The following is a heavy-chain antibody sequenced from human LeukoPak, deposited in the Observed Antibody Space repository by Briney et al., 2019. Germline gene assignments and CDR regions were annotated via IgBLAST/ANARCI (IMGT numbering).Heavy chain of an antibody. CDR1: GYTFTSYD. CDR2: IIPIFGTA. J-gene: IGHJ3*02. Sequence: SVKVSCTASGYTFTSYDINWVRQATGQGLEWMGGIIPIFGTANYAQKFQGRVTITADESTSTAYMELSSLRSEDTAVYYCARDGGVLTMIVVAAGAFDIWGQGTMVTVSS. D-gene: IGHD3-22*01. V-gene: IGHV1-69*13. CDR3: ARDGGVLTMIVVAAGAFDI.